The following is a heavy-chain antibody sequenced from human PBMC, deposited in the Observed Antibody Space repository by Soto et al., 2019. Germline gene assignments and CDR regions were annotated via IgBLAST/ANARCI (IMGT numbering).Heavy chain of an antibody. J-gene: IGHJ5*02. CDR3: AREGPGGDWFDP. CDR2: IYYSGST. V-gene: IGHV4-31*03. D-gene: IGHD3-10*01. Sequence: SETLSLTCTVSGGSISSGGYYWSWIRQHPGKGLEWIGYIYYSGSTYYNPSLKSRVTISVDTSKNQFSLKLSSVTAADTAVYYCAREGPGGDWFDPWGQGTLVTVSS. CDR1: GGSISSGGYY.